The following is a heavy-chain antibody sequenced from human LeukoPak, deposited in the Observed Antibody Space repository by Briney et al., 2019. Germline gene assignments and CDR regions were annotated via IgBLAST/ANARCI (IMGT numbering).Heavy chain of an antibody. Sequence: ASVTVSLMPPADTFTPYDVKWVRQATGQGLEWMGWMNPNSGNTGFAQKFQGRVTMTRNTSISTAYMELSSLRSEDTAVYYCARGTSQVVVLVYYYMDVWGKGTTVTVSS. V-gene: IGHV1-8*01. D-gene: IGHD2-2*01. CDR3: ARGTSQVVVLVYYYMDV. CDR1: ADTFTPYD. CDR2: MNPNSGNT. J-gene: IGHJ6*03.